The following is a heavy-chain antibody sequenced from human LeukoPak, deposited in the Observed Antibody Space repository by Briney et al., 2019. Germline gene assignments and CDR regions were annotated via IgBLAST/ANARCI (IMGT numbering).Heavy chain of an antibody. Sequence: ASVKVSCKASGYTFTGYYMHWVRQAPGQGLEWMGWLNPNSGGTNYAQKFQGWVTMTRDTSISTAYMELSRLRSDDTAVYYCARAGGRYFDWLLPNPGPFDYWGQGTLVTVSS. CDR2: LNPNSGGT. CDR3: ARAGGRYFDWLLPNPGPFDY. J-gene: IGHJ4*02. V-gene: IGHV1-2*04. CDR1: GYTFTGYY. D-gene: IGHD3-9*01.